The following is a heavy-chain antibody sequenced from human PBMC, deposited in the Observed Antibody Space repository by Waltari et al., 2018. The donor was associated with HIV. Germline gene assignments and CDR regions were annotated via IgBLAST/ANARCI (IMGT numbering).Heavy chain of an antibody. CDR1: GFTFDDYA. J-gene: IGHJ4*02. CDR3: ARTYYYDSSGYYFDY. CDR2: ISWNSGSI. D-gene: IGHD3-22*01. Sequence: GGLVQPGRSLRLSCAASGFTFDDYAMHWVRQAPGKGLEWVSGISWNSGSIGYADSVKGRFTISRDNAKNSLYLQMNSLRAEDTALYYCARTYYYDSSGYYFDYWGQGTLVTVSS. V-gene: IGHV3-9*01.